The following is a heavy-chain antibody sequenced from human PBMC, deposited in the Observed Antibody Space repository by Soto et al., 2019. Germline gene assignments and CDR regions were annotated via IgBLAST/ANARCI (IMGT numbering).Heavy chain of an antibody. CDR1: GGTFSSYT. CDR3: AREPYCSGGSCYYYYGMDV. V-gene: IGHV1-69*08. Sequence: QVQLVQSGAEVKKPGSSVKVSCKASGGTFSSYTISWVRQAPGQGLEWMGRIIPILGIANYAQKLQGRVTITAHKSTSTADMELSSLRSEDTVVYYCAREPYCSGGSCYYYYGMDVWGQGTTVTVSS. CDR2: IIPILGIA. J-gene: IGHJ6*02. D-gene: IGHD2-15*01.